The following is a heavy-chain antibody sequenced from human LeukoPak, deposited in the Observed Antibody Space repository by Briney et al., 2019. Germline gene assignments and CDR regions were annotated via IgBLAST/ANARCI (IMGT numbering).Heavy chain of an antibody. CDR1: GFTFSSYS. Sequence: GGSLRLSCEGTGFTFSSYSMNWVRQAPGKGLEWVSSISGDSIHIIYADSVKGRLTISRDDAKNSLYLQMNSLRAEDTAVYHCARFETRGTGDSEFWGQGTLVTVSS. D-gene: IGHD3/OR15-3a*01. J-gene: IGHJ4*02. CDR2: ISGDSIHI. CDR3: ARFETRGTGDSEF. V-gene: IGHV3-21*01.